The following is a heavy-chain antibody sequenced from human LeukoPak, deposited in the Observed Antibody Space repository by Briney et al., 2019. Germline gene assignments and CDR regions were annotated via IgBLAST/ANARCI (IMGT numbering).Heavy chain of an antibody. J-gene: IGHJ4*02. Sequence: GGSLRLSCAGSGFTFSNAWMIWVRQAPGKGLEWVGRIKSKSDGRRTDYAAPVKGRFTISRDDSKTTLYLQMNSLKTEDSGVYYCATDGYSYAPGDYWGQGTLVTVSS. CDR3: ATDGYSYAPGDY. CDR2: IKSKSDGRRT. D-gene: IGHD5-18*01. CDR1: GFTFSNAW. V-gene: IGHV3-15*01.